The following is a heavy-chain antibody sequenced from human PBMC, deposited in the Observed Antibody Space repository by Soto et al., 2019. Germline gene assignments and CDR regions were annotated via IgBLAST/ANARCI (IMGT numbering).Heavy chain of an antibody. V-gene: IGHV1-18*01. CDR2: INGDYGNT. CDR3: ARCIQGDYYYGMDV. D-gene: IGHD5-18*01. J-gene: IGHJ6*02. CDR1: GYTFYSHS. Sequence: QAQLVQSGAEEKKPGASVKVSCKASGYTFYSHSISWVRQAPGQGLEWMGRINGDYGNTQYAQKFRGRVTMTTDTSTTTVYMELTNLRSDDTAVYYCARCIQGDYYYGMDVWGQGTTVTVSS.